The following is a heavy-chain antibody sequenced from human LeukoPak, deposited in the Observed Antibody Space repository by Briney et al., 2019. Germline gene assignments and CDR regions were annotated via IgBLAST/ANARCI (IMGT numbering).Heavy chain of an antibody. CDR2: ISDDGTRK. Sequence: GGSLRLSCAASGFTFSSYGIHWVRLAPGKGLEWVAVISDDGTRKYYADSVQGRFTISRDNSKNTVYLQMNYLRAEDMAVYYCAREFSGYAFDIWGQGTMVTVSS. D-gene: IGHD5-12*01. V-gene: IGHV3-30*03. CDR3: AREFSGYAFDI. CDR1: GFTFSSYG. J-gene: IGHJ3*02.